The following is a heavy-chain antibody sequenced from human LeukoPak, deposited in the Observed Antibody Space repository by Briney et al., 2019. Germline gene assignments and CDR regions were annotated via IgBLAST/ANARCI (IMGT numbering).Heavy chain of an antibody. CDR2: ISYDENIK. Sequence: GGSLTLSCAASGFTFTSYALHWVRQAPGKGLEWVAIISYDENIKYYADSVKGRFTISRDNSKNTLSLQMNSLRTEDTAMYYCARAGTYSSSWYGNYWGQGTLVTVSS. J-gene: IGHJ4*02. CDR1: GFTFTSYA. V-gene: IGHV3-30*01. CDR3: ARAGTYSSSWYGNY. D-gene: IGHD6-13*01.